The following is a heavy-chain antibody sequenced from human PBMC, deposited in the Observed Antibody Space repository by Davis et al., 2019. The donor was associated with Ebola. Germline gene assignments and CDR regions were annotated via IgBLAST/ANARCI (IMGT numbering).Heavy chain of an antibody. J-gene: IGHJ1*01. Sequence: GGSLRLSCAASGFTFSSYAMSGVRQARGKGLEWVSAISGSGGSTYYADSVKGRFTISRDNSKNTLYLQMNSLRAEDTAVYYCAKDRERWLQVAEYFHHWGQGTLVTVSS. CDR2: ISGSGGST. D-gene: IGHD5-24*01. CDR1: GFTFSSYA. V-gene: IGHV3-23*01. CDR3: AKDRERWLQVAEYFHH.